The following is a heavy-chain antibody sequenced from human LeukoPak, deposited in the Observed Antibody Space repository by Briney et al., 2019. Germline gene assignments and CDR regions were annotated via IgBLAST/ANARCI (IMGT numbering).Heavy chain of an antibody. Sequence: GGSLRLSCAASGFTFSSYWMHWVRQAPGKGLVWVSRINDAGSSTNYADSVKGRFTISRDNAKNSLYLQMNSLRAEDTAVYYCARTVATSYYFDYWGQGTLVTVSS. CDR1: GFTFSSYW. V-gene: IGHV3-74*01. J-gene: IGHJ4*02. D-gene: IGHD5-12*01. CDR2: INDAGSST. CDR3: ARTVATSYYFDY.